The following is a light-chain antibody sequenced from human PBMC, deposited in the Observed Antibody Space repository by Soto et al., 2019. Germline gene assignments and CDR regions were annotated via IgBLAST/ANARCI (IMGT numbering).Light chain of an antibody. J-gene: IGKJ5*01. Sequence: EIVTTQSPATMSVSPGERATLSCRASQSVSSNLAWYQQKPGQAPRLLIYGASTRATGIPARFSGSGSGTEFTLNISSLEPEDFAVYYCQQRSDWPLITFGQGTRLEIK. CDR1: QSVSSN. V-gene: IGKV3-11*01. CDR3: QQRSDWPLIT. CDR2: GAS.